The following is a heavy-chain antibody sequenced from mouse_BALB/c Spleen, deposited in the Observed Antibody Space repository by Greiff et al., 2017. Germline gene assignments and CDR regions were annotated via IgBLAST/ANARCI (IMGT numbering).Heavy chain of an antibody. V-gene: IGHV1-7*01. CDR3: AYYYSSSYLDY. J-gene: IGHJ2*01. D-gene: IGHD1-1*01. CDR2: INPCTGYT. Sequence: QVQLKESGAELAKPGASVKMSCKASGYTFTSYWMHWVKQRPGQGLEWIGYINPCTGYTEYNQKFKDKATLTADKSSSTAYMQLNSLTSEDSAVYYCAYYYSSSYLDYWGQGTTLTVSS. CDR1: GYTFTSYW.